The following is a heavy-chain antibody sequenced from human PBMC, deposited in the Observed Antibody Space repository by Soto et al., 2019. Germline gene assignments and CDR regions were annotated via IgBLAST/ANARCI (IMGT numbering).Heavy chain of an antibody. CDR2: IYHSGTT. CDR3: ARVRGHQLLGWFDP. D-gene: IGHD2-2*01. J-gene: IGHJ5*02. V-gene: IGHV4-31*03. CDR1: GGSISSGGYY. Sequence: QVQLQESGPGLVKPSQTLSLTCTVSGGSISSGGYYWSWIRQHPGKGLEWIGYIYHSGTTYYNPSLKSRGTISVDPSKNQFALKLTSVPAADTAGYYCARVRGHQLLGWFDPWGQGTLVTVSS.